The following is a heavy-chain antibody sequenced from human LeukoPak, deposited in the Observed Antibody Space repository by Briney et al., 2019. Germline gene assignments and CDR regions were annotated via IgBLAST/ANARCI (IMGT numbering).Heavy chain of an antibody. V-gene: IGHV1-18*01. J-gene: IGHJ5*02. Sequence: ASVKVSCKASGYPFSSYYIKWVRQAPGQGLEWMGWISAYNGDTSYAQNLQGRVTMTTDTSTDTAYMELRSLRSDDTAVYYCARDGLSYTNPNNWFDPWGQGTLVTVSS. CDR3: ARDGLSYTNPNNWFDP. D-gene: IGHD2-2*02. CDR2: ISAYNGDT. CDR1: GYPFSSYY.